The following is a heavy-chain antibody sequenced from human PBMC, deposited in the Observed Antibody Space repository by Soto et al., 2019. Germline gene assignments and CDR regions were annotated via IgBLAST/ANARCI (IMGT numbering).Heavy chain of an antibody. CDR3: ARLGGAARPLSAFEI. Sequence: PSETLSLTCTVSGGSISSYYWSWIRHPPGKGLEWIGYFYYRGSTSYKSSLKSRATISGDTAKNQVSLKLSSVTAADTAVYYCARLGGAARPLSAFEIWGQGTMVTVSS. D-gene: IGHD6-6*01. J-gene: IGHJ3*02. CDR2: FYYRGST. V-gene: IGHV4-59*01. CDR1: GGSISSYY.